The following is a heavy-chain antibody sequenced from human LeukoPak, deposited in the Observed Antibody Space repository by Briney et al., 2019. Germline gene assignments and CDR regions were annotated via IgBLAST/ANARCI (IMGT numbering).Heavy chain of an antibody. V-gene: IGHV1-46*01. J-gene: IGHJ4*02. Sequence: ASVKVSCKASGYTFTTYYVHWVRQAPGQGLEWMGIINPSGGTTVYAQKFQGRVTMTRDTSTSTVYMDLSSLTSEDTAVYYCARDVSGDSSGYLDTLFDYWGQGTLVTVSS. CDR3: ARDVSGDSSGYLDTLFDY. CDR1: GYTFTTYY. D-gene: IGHD3-22*01. CDR2: INPSGGTT.